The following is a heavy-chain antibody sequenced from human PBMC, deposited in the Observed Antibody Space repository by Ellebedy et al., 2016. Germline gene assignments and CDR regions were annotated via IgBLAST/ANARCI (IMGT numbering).Heavy chain of an antibody. J-gene: IGHJ2*01. D-gene: IGHD3-22*01. CDR1: GGSISSYY. Sequence: SETLSLTCTVSGGSISSYYWSWIRQPPGKGLEWIGYIYYSGSTNYNPSLKSRVTISVDTSKNQFSLKLSSVTAADTAVYYCARHYYDSSGYYYVDWYFDLWGRGTLVTVSS. CDR2: IYYSGST. CDR3: ARHYYDSSGYYYVDWYFDL. V-gene: IGHV4-59*08.